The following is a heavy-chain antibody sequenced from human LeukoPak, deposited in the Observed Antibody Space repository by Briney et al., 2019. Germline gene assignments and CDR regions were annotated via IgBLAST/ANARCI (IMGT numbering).Heavy chain of an antibody. Sequence: GGSLRLSCAASGFIFSGHGMHWVRQAPGKGLEWVAFIRYDGSDKYYADSVKGRFTISRDNSENTLYLQMSSLRPEDTAVYYCAKDSYYCSDNCPQEYYYMDVWGKGTTVTVSS. V-gene: IGHV3-30*02. CDR1: GFIFSGHG. CDR2: IRYDGSDK. CDR3: AKDSYYCSDNCPQEYYYMDV. J-gene: IGHJ6*03. D-gene: IGHD2-15*01.